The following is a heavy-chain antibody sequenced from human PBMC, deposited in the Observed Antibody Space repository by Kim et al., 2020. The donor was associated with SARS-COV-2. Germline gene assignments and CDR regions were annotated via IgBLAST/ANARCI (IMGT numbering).Heavy chain of an antibody. D-gene: IGHD3-10*01. Sequence: GGSLRLSCAASGFTSSDDYMSWIRQAPGKGLEWVSYISISGSTKYYAGSVKGRFTISRDNAKKSLYLQMNSLRVEDTAVYFCVRSRSYLPGGDYWGQGTLVTVSA. V-gene: IGHV3-11*01. J-gene: IGHJ4*02. CDR1: GFTSSDDY. CDR2: ISISGSTK. CDR3: VRSRSYLPGGDY.